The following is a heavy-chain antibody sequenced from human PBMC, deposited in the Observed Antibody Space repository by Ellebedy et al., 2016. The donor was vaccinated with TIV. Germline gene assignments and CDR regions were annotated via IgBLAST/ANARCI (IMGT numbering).Heavy chain of an antibody. CDR1: GFTISSYA. J-gene: IGHJ4*02. D-gene: IGHD3-9*01. Sequence: GESLKISCAASGFTISSYAMRWVRQAPGTGLEWVALISYDGSSEYYADSVTCRFTITRDSSKNTLSLQMNSLRAGDTAVYFCAREERGYFVGYWGQGTLVTVSS. V-gene: IGHV3-30*04. CDR2: ISYDGSSE. CDR3: AREERGYFVGY.